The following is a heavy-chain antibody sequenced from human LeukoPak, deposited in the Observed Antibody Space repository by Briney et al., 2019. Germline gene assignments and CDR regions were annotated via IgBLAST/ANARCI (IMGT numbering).Heavy chain of an antibody. CDR3: ARAVAGTDEIDS. V-gene: IGHV3-13*01. Sequence: GGSLRLSCASSGFSFSSYDMLWVRQATGKGLEWVSAIGSGGDTYYAGSVKGRFTISRESAKNSFYLQMNSLSAGDTAVYFCARAVAGTDEIDSWGQGTLVTVSS. CDR2: IGSGGDT. D-gene: IGHD6-19*01. CDR1: GFSFSSYD. J-gene: IGHJ4*02.